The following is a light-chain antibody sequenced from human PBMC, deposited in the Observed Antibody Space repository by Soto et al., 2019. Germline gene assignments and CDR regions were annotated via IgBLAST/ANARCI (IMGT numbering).Light chain of an antibody. Sequence: QSALTQPASVSGSPGQSITISCTGTSSDVGGYKYVSWYQQHPGKAPKLMIYEVSNRPSGVSNRFSGSKSGKTASLTISGLQAEDEADYYCSSYTSSSTDVIFGGGTKLTVL. J-gene: IGLJ2*01. V-gene: IGLV2-14*01. CDR2: EVS. CDR1: SSDVGGYKY. CDR3: SSYTSSSTDVI.